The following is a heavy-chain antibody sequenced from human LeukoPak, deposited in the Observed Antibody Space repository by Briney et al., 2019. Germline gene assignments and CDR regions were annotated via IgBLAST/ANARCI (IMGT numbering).Heavy chain of an antibody. CDR2: ISSSSGLM. CDR3: VRDWEGSGRPFDY. CDR1: GCTFSSYS. V-gene: IGHV3-21*01. Sequence: GGSLRLSCAASGCTFSSYSMNWVRQAPGKGLEWVSSISSSSGLMYYADSLKGRFTISRDNANNSLYLQMNSLTAEDTAVYYCVRDWEGSGRPFDYWRQGTLVTVSS. J-gene: IGHJ4*02. D-gene: IGHD2-15*01.